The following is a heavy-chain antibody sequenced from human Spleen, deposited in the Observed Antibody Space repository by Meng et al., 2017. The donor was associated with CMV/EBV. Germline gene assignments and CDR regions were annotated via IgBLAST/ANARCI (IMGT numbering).Heavy chain of an antibody. CDR1: GFAFKSHG. V-gene: IGHV3-30*02. CDR3: AKDRYQTNYFDF. D-gene: IGHD1-1*01. Sequence: GGSLRLSCEAFGFAFKSHGMHWVRQGPGKGLEWVSFIHYDGTNKYYADSVKGRFTISRDNSKSTLYLQMNSLRAEDTAVYYCAKDRYQTNYFDFWGQGTLVTVSS. CDR2: IHYDGTNK. J-gene: IGHJ4*02.